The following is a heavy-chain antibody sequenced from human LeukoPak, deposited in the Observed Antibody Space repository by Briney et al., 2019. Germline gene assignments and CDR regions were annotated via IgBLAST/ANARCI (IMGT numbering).Heavy chain of an antibody. CDR3: ATKGGLTPNTLAM. CDR2: MDPNSGDT. Sequence: GASVKVSCKGSGYNFSVYYMHWVRQAPGQGLEWMGWMDPNSGDTIYAPKFQGRVSMTRDTSITTAYMALSSLTFDDSAIYYCATKGGLTPNTLAMWGHGTMVTVSS. D-gene: IGHD2-15*01. J-gene: IGHJ3*01. V-gene: IGHV1-2*02. CDR1: GYNFSVYY.